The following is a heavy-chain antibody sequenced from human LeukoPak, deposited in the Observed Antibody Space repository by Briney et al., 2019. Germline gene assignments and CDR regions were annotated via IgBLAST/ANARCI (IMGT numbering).Heavy chain of an antibody. D-gene: IGHD3-10*01. J-gene: IGHJ5*02. Sequence: GGSLRLSCAASGFTFSGSAMHWVRQAPGKGLEWVSYISSSSSTIYYADSVKGRFTISRDNAKNSLYLQMNSLRAEDTAVYYCARRGKENWFDPWGQGTLVTVSS. CDR1: GFTFSGSA. CDR2: ISSSSSTI. V-gene: IGHV3-48*01. CDR3: ARRGKENWFDP.